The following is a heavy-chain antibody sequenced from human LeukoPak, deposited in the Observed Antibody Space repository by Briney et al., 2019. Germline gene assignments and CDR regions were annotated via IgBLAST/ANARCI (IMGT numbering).Heavy chain of an antibody. CDR1: GYTFTSYA. CDR3: ARDRGTSGYDTTRLYDFES. Sequence: ASVKVSCKASGYTFTSYAMHWVRQAPGQGLEWMGGIIPMFGTTNYAQNFQGRVTITADASTGTVFMDVSSLRSEDTALYFCARDRGTSGYDTTRLYDFESWGQGTLVTVSS. D-gene: IGHD5-12*01. J-gene: IGHJ4*02. CDR2: IIPMFGTT. V-gene: IGHV1-69*13.